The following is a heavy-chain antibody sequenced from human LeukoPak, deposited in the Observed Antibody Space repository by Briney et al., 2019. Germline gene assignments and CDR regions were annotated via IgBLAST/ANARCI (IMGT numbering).Heavy chain of an antibody. J-gene: IGHJ4*02. Sequence: PGRSLRLSCAASGFTFSSYGMHWVRQAPGKGLEWVAVISYDGSNKYYADSVKGRFTISRDNSKNTLYLQMNSLRGEDTAVYYCAKEAWQQLEPYYFDYWGQGTLVTVSS. D-gene: IGHD6-13*01. CDR3: AKEAWQQLEPYYFDY. CDR1: GFTFSSYG. CDR2: ISYDGSNK. V-gene: IGHV3-30*18.